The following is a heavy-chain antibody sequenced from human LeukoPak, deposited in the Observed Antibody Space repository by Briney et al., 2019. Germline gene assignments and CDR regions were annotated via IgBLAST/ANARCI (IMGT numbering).Heavy chain of an antibody. D-gene: IGHD6-19*01. CDR3: ARDSSSRPFDY. CDR2: IGSNGGST. Sequence: GGSLRPSCAASGFTFSDYGMHWVRQAPGKGLEYVSTIGSNGGSTYYANSVKGRFTVSRDNSRNTLYLQMGSLRAEDMAVYYCARDSSSRPFDYWGQGTLVTVSS. CDR1: GFTFSDYG. V-gene: IGHV3-64*01. J-gene: IGHJ4*02.